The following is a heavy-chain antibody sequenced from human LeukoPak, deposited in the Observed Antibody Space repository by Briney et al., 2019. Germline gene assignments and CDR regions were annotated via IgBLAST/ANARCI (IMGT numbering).Heavy chain of an antibody. V-gene: IGHV3-33*01. J-gene: IGHJ4*02. CDR2: IWYDGINT. CDR1: AVTLTREG. Sequence: GRSQTLSRAPWAVTLTREGMGCGPDAPHRGGVWVASIWYDGINTYYADSVKGRFPISRDNSKNTLYLQMNSLRAEDTAVYFCARYPYGSGPGCPDYWGQGTLVTVSS. CDR3: ARYPYGSGPGCPDY. D-gene: IGHD6-19*01.